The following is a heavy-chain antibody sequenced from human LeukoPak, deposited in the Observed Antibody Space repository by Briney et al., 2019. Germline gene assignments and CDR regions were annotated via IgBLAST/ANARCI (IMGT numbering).Heavy chain of an antibody. V-gene: IGHV1-69*11. D-gene: IGHD2-15*01. J-gene: IGHJ4*02. CDR3: ATDPRYIVVI. Sequence: SVKVPCKACVCSFSSYAIMGVRQAPGQGVEWMGWIIPILGAANYAQQCQGRVTITADESTSTAYMELSSLRTEDTAVYYCATDPRYIVVIWGEGTLVTVSS. CDR1: VCSFSSYA. CDR2: IIPILGAA.